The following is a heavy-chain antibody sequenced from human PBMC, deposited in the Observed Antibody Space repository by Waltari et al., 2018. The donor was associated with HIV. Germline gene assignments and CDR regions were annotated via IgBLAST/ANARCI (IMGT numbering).Heavy chain of an antibody. CDR2: IGTAGDT. D-gene: IGHD3-3*01. CDR3: ARGLRAIFGVGSYYYGMDV. V-gene: IGHV3-13*04. Sequence: EVQLVESGGGLVQPGGSLRLSCAASGFTFSSYDMHWVRPATGKGLEWVSAIGTAGDTYYPGSVKGRFTISRENAKNSLYLQMNSLRAGDTAVYYCARGLRAIFGVGSYYYGMDVWGQGTTVTVSS. J-gene: IGHJ6*02. CDR1: GFTFSSYD.